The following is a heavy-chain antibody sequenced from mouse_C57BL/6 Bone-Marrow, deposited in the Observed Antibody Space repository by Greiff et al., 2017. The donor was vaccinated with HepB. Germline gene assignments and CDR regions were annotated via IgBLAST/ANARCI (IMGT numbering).Heavy chain of an antibody. CDR3: ARDGTTVVALYYAMDY. J-gene: IGHJ4*01. D-gene: IGHD1-1*01. CDR2: INPSNGGT. V-gene: IGHV1-53*01. CDR1: GYTFTSYW. Sequence: QVQLQQPGTELVKPGASVKLSCKASGYTFTSYWMHWVKQRPGQGLEWIGYINPSNGGTNYTEKFKSKATLTVDKSSSTAYLQLSSLTSEDSAVYYAARDGTTVVALYYAMDYWGQGTSVTVSS.